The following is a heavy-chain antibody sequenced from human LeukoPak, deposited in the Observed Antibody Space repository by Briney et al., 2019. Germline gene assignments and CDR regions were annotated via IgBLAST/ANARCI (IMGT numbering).Heavy chain of an antibody. Sequence: PGGSLRLSCAASGFTFSSYWMHWVRHAPGKGLVWVSRINGDGSSTNYADSVRGRFTISRDNAKNTLYLQMNSLRAEDTAVFYCARDPYSGYDRSLDVCGQGTTVTVSS. CDR1: GFTFSSYW. D-gene: IGHD5-12*01. J-gene: IGHJ6*02. V-gene: IGHV3-74*01. CDR2: INGDGSST. CDR3: ARDPYSGYDRSLDV.